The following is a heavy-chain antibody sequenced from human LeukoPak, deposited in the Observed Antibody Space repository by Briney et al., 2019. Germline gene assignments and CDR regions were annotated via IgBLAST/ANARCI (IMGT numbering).Heavy chain of an antibody. CDR1: GGSISSYY. CDR3: ARQQSGSYYDAFDI. J-gene: IGHJ3*02. D-gene: IGHD1-26*01. V-gene: IGHV4-59*08. CDR2: IYYSGCT. Sequence: SETLSLTCTVSGGSISSYYWSWIRQPPGKGLEWIGYIYYSGCTNYNPSLKSRVTISVDTSKNQFSLKLSSVTAADTAVYYCARQQSGSYYDAFDIWGQGTIVTVSS.